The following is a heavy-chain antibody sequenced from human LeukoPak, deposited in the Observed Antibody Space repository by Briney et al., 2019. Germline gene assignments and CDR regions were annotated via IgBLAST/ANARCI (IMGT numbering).Heavy chain of an antibody. V-gene: IGHV3-30-3*01. D-gene: IGHD3-16*01. Sequence: PGGSLRLSCAASGFTFSSYAMSWVRQAPGKGLEWVAVISYDGSNKYYADSVKGRFTISRDNSKNTLYLQMNSLRAEDTAVYYCARDPWGYGPGAFDIWGQGTMVTVSS. CDR1: GFTFSSYA. CDR2: ISYDGSNK. J-gene: IGHJ3*02. CDR3: ARDPWGYGPGAFDI.